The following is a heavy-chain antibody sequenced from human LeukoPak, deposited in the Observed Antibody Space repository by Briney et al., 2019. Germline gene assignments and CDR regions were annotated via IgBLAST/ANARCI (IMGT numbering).Heavy chain of an antibody. Sequence: KPGGSLRLSCAASGSTFSSYSMSWVRQAPGKGLEWVSSISSSSSYIYYADSVKGRFTISRDNAKNSLYLQMNSLRAEDTAVYYCARDPDSSSYYYYYYMDVWGKGTTVTVSS. CDR1: GSTFSSYS. V-gene: IGHV3-21*01. J-gene: IGHJ6*03. D-gene: IGHD6-6*01. CDR3: ARDPDSSSYYYYYYMDV. CDR2: ISSSSSYI.